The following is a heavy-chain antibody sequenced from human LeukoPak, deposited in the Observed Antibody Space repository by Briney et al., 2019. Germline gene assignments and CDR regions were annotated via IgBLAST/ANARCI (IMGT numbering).Heavy chain of an antibody. J-gene: IGHJ6*02. CDR2: INSDGSRT. CDR3: AGYYGMDV. Sequence: GGSLRLSCAASGFTFSSRWMHWVRQAPGKGLVWVSRINSDGSRTNYADPVKGRFTISRDNAKNTLYLKMNSLRAEDTAVYYCAGYYGMDVWGQGTTVTVSS. V-gene: IGHV3-74*01. CDR1: GFTFSSRW.